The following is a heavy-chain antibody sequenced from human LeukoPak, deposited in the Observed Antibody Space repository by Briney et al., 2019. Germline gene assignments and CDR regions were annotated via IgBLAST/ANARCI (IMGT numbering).Heavy chain of an antibody. CDR2: ISPYNGNT. D-gene: IGHD2/OR15-2a*01. CDR3: GRHTSMGVPLDILEKWFDT. Sequence: GASVKVSWKASGYTFISYGISWVRQAPGQGLQWMGWISPYNGNTNYAQKFQGRVTMTTDTSTSTAYMELRSLRSDDTAVYYCGRHTSMGVPLDILEKWFDTWGQGTLVTVSS. J-gene: IGHJ5*02. CDR1: GYTFISYG. V-gene: IGHV1-18*01.